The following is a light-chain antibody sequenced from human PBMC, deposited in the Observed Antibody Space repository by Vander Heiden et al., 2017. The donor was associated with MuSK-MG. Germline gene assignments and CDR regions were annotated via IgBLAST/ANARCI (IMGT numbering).Light chain of an antibody. V-gene: IGKV1-33*01. Sequence: DIQIRTSPYSMTAYIGDTVAIPCQARQDMSNYLNWHQQKPCKAPKLLIYDASNFETGVPSRSSGSGSGTDFTFTISSLQPEDIATYYCQQYANLPLTFGGGTKVXIK. CDR3: QQYANLPLT. J-gene: IGKJ4*01. CDR2: DAS. CDR1: QDMSNY.